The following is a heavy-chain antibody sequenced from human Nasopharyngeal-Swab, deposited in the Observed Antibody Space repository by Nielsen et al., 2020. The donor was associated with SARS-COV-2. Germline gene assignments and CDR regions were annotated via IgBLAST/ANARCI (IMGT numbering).Heavy chain of an antibody. CDR1: GFTFSSYA. V-gene: IGHV3-23*01. CDR2: ISGSGGST. CDR3: AKGAYYYGSGSYYNVDYYYGMDV. Sequence: LKISCAASGFTFSSYAMSWVRQAPGKGLEWVSAISGSGGSTYYADSVKGRFTISRDNSKNTLYLQMNSLRAEDTAVYYCAKGAYYYGSGSYYNVDYYYGMDVWGQGTTVTVSS. J-gene: IGHJ6*02. D-gene: IGHD3-10*01.